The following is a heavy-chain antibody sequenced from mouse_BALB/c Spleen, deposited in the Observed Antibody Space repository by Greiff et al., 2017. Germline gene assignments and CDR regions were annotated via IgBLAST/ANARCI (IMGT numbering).Heavy chain of an antibody. CDR1: GFSLTSYD. J-gene: IGHJ1*01. Sequence: VQRVESGPGLVAPSQSLSITCTVSGFSLTSYDISWIRQPPGKGLEWLGVIWTGGGTNYNSAFMSRLSISKDNSKSQVFLKMNSLQTDDTAIYYCVREGYYGSSYFWYFDVWGAGTTVTVSS. CDR2: IWTGGGT. V-gene: IGHV2-9-2*01. D-gene: IGHD1-1*01. CDR3: VREGYYGSSYFWYFDV.